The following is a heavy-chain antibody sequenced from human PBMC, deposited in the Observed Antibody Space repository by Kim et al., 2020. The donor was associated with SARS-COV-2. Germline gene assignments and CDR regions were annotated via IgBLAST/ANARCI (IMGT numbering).Heavy chain of an antibody. Sequence: GGSLRLSCAASGFTFSSYWMSWVRQAPGKGLEWVANIKQDGSEKYYVDSVKGRFTISRDNAKNSLYLQMNSLRAEATAVYYCARAFLTYYDFWRYDAFDIWGQGTMVTVSS. CDR1: GFTFSSYW. J-gene: IGHJ3*02. CDR2: IKQDGSEK. V-gene: IGHV3-7*01. CDR3: ARAFLTYYDFWRYDAFDI. D-gene: IGHD3-3*01.